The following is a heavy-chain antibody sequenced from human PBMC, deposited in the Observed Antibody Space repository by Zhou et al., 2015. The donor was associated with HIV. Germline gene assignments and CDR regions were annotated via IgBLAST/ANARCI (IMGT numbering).Heavy chain of an antibody. D-gene: IGHD2-15*01. Sequence: QVQLVQSGAEVKKPGASVKVSCKASGYTFTSYDISWVRQAPGQGLEWMGWISAYNGNTNYAQKLQGRVTMTTDTSTSTAYMELRSLKSDDTAVYYCTRVCSGXSCYRVIDYWGQGTLVTVSS. CDR2: ISAYNGNT. V-gene: IGHV1-18*01. CDR3: TRVCSGXSCYRVIDY. CDR1: GYTFTSYD. J-gene: IGHJ4*02.